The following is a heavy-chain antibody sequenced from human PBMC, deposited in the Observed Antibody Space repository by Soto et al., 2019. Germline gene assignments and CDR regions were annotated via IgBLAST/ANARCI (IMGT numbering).Heavy chain of an antibody. Sequence: EVQLLQSGGDLVQPGGSLRLSCAASGFTFSAYAMSWVRQAPGKGLEWVSAISGSGDRTYYADSVKGRFTISRDSSDNTLYLQMNSLRAEDTAIYYCAKDRRYYYGSGSLWYLDYWGQGTLVIVSS. D-gene: IGHD3-10*01. CDR2: ISGSGDRT. J-gene: IGHJ4*02. CDR3: AKDRRYYYGSGSLWYLDY. V-gene: IGHV3-23*01. CDR1: GFTFSAYA.